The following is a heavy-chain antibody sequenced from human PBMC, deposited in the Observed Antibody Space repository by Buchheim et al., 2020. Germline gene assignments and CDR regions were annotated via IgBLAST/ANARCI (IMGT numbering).Heavy chain of an antibody. V-gene: IGHV4-34*01. CDR1: GGSFSGYY. CDR2: INHSGST. CDR3: ARGKPVLKNGMDV. J-gene: IGHJ6*02. Sequence: QVQLQQWGAGLLKPSETLSLTCAVYGGSFSGYYWSWIRQPPGKGLEWIGEINHSGSTNYNPSLKSRVTISVDTSKNQLSLKLSSVTAAGTAVYYCARGKPVLKNGMDVWGQGTT. D-gene: IGHD1-14*01.